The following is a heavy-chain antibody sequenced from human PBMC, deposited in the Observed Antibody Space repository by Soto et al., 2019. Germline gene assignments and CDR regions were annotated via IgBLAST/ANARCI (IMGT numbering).Heavy chain of an antibody. Sequence: ASVKVSCKASGYTFTGYYMHWVRQAPGQGLEWMGWINPNSGGTNYAQKFQGWVTMTRDTSISTAYMELSRLRSDDTAVYYCARVARYFDWLALDYWGQGTLVTAPQ. CDR2: INPNSGGT. V-gene: IGHV1-2*04. D-gene: IGHD3-9*01. CDR3: ARVARYFDWLALDY. CDR1: GYTFTGYY. J-gene: IGHJ4*02.